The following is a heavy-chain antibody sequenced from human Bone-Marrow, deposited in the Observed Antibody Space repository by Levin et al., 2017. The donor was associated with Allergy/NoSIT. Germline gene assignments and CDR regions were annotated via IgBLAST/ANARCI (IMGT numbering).Heavy chain of an antibody. Sequence: LTGGSLRLSCAASGFTFSSYAMSWVRQAPGKGLEWVSAISGSGGSTYYADSVKGRFTISRDNSKNTLYLQMNSLRAEDTAVYYCAKDMRWAAGTGAPPVYYYYGMDVWGQGTTVTVSS. CDR3: AKDMRWAAGTGAPPVYYYYGMDV. CDR2: ISGSGGST. V-gene: IGHV3-23*01. D-gene: IGHD6-13*01. J-gene: IGHJ6*02. CDR1: GFTFSSYA.